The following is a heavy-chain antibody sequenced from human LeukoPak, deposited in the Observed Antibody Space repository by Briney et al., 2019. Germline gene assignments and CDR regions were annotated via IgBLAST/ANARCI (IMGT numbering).Heavy chain of an antibody. CDR3: AGARRYSSGWSRIFDY. CDR2: IYSGGST. D-gene: IGHD6-19*01. Sequence: GGSLRLSCAASGFNFSSCAMGWVRQAPGKGLEWVSVIYSGGSTYYADSVKGRFIISRDNSKNTLYLQMNSLRAEDTAVYYCAGARRYSSGWSRIFDYWGQGTLVTVSS. V-gene: IGHV3-53*01. J-gene: IGHJ4*02. CDR1: GFNFSSCA.